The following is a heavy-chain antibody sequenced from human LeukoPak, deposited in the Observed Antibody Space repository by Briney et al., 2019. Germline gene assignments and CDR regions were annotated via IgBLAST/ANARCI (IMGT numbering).Heavy chain of an antibody. CDR1: GFSFSTYR. J-gene: IGHJ4*02. CDR3: ARDAYDILTEALDY. CDR2: VSSSGTNI. Sequence: GGSLRLSCVASGFSFSTYRMNWVRQAPGEGLEWVSCVSSSGTNIEYADSVKGRFTISRDNVKNSLYLQMNSLRAEDTAVYYCARDAYDILTEALDYWGQGTLVTVSS. D-gene: IGHD3-9*01. V-gene: IGHV3-21*01.